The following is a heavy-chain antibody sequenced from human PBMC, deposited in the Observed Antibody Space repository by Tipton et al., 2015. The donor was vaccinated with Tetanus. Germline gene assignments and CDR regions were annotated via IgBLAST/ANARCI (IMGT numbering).Heavy chain of an antibody. Sequence: SLRLSCAASGFTLRTYSMNWVRQAQGKGLEWVSVIYTGGSADYTDSVKGRFTISRDNSNNSLSLQMNSLRIDDTAVYYCAFRTNWRFSRGFDCWGQGILVTVSS. V-gene: IGHV3-53*01. CDR1: GFTLRTYS. J-gene: IGHJ4*02. CDR2: IYTGGSA. CDR3: AFRTNWRFSRGFDC. D-gene: IGHD1-20*01.